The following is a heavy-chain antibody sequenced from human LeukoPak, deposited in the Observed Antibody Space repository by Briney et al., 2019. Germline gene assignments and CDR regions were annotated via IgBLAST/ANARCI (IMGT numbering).Heavy chain of an antibody. CDR2: IYYSGST. CDR3: ARGGGYCGVNSCLRLNWFDP. CDR1: GDSISSYY. Sequence: PSETLSLTCSVSGDSISSYYWSWIRQPPGKGLEWIGYIYYSGSTRYNPSLKSRVTISVDTSKNQFSLELSSVTAADTAVYYCARGGGYCGVNSCLRLNWFDPWGQGTLVTVSS. V-gene: IGHV4-59*01. J-gene: IGHJ5*02. D-gene: IGHD2-15*01.